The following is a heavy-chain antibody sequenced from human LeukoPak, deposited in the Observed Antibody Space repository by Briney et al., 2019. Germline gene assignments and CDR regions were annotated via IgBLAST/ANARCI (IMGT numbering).Heavy chain of an antibody. Sequence: PSETLSLTCTVSGGSISSSSYYWGWIRQPPGKGLEWIGSIYFSGSTYYNPSLKSRVTISADTSKNQFSLKLSSVTAADTAVYYCARDRWGVIDYWGQGTLVTVSS. V-gene: IGHV4-39*07. CDR3: ARDRWGVIDY. CDR1: GGSISSSSYY. J-gene: IGHJ4*02. D-gene: IGHD3-10*01. CDR2: IYFSGST.